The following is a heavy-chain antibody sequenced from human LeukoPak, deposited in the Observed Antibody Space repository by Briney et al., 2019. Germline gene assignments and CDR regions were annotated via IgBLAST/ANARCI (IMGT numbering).Heavy chain of an antibody. Sequence: GGSLRLSCAASGFTFSSYGMTWVRQAPGKGLEWVSYISSSSSTIYYADSVKGRLTISRDNAKNSLYLQLNSLRAEDTAVYYCARGEGGYLTFFYMDVWGKGTTVTVSS. CDR3: ARGEGGYLTFFYMDV. CDR2: ISSSSSTI. D-gene: IGHD2/OR15-2a*01. J-gene: IGHJ6*03. CDR1: GFTFSSYG. V-gene: IGHV3-48*01.